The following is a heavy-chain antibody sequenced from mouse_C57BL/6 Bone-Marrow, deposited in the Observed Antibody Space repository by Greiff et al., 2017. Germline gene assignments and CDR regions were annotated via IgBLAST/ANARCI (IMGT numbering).Heavy chain of an antibody. CDR2: IWGDGST. J-gene: IGHJ1*03. CDR1: GFSLTSYG. Sequence: VKLQESGPGLVAPSQSLSITCTVSGFSLTSYGVSWVRQPPGTGLEWLGVIWGDGSTNYHSALISRLSISKDNSKSQVFFKLHSLQTDDTATYYCAKEGSGSWYFDVWGTGTTVTVSA. D-gene: IGHD4-1*01. CDR3: AKEGSGSWYFDV. V-gene: IGHV2-3*01.